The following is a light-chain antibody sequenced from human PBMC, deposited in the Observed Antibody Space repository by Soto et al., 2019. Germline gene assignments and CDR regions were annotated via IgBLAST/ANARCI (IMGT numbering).Light chain of an antibody. V-gene: IGLV4-60*02. CDR2: LEGSGSY. J-gene: IGLJ2*01. CDR1: SSHISYS. CDR3: ESWGRISQV. Sequence: QSVLTQSPSVSAALGSSVTLSCTLSSSHISYSSAVHQQQPGTAPRYLMNLEGSGSYNKGSGVPDRFSGSSSVSARYLTTANLAFEEDADYYCESWGRISQVFGGGTKLTVL.